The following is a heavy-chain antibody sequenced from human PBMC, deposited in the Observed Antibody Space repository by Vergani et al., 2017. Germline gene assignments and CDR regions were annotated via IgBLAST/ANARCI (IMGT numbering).Heavy chain of an antibody. D-gene: IGHD6-13*01. CDR1: GGSISSRSYY. Sequence: QLQLQESGPGLVKPSETLSLTCTVSGGSISSRSYYWGWIRQPPGKGLEWIGSIYYSGSTYYNPSLKSRVTISVDTSKNQFSLKLSSVTAADTAVYYCARHGYSSSWYGLYGMDVWGQGTTVTVSS. CDR2: IYYSGST. V-gene: IGHV4-39*01. J-gene: IGHJ6*02. CDR3: ARHGYSSSWYGLYGMDV.